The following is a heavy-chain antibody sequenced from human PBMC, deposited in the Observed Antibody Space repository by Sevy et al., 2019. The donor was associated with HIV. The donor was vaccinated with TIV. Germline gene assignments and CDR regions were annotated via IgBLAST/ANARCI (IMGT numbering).Heavy chain of an antibody. Sequence: GGSLRLSCVASGFTFSSYGMHWVRQAPGKGLDWVAVISYDGSKEFYVDSVKGRFTISRDNAKNTLYLQMNSLRPEDTAVYYCVKDQEERWLVRSVDYWGQGTQVTVSS. V-gene: IGHV3-30*18. CDR3: VKDQEERWLVRSVDY. CDR1: GFTFSSYG. J-gene: IGHJ4*02. D-gene: IGHD6-19*01. CDR2: ISYDGSKE.